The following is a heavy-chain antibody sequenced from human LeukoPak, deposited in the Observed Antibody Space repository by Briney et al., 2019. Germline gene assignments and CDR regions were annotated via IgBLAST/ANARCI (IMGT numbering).Heavy chain of an antibody. J-gene: IGHJ4*02. Sequence: SETLSLTCAVYGGSFSGYYWSWIRQPPGKGLEWIGEINHSGSTNYNPSLKSRVTISVDTSKNQFSLKLSSVTAADTAVYYCANVGALGGYSYGYLDYWGQGTLVTVSS. CDR1: GGSFSGYY. CDR3: ANVGALGGYSYGYLDY. V-gene: IGHV4-34*01. CDR2: INHSGST. D-gene: IGHD5-18*01.